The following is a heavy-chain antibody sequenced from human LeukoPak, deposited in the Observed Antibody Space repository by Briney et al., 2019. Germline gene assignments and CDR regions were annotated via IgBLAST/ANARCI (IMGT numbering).Heavy chain of an antibody. Sequence: GGSLRLSCAASGFTFSSYGMHWVRQAPGKGLEWVAVISYDGSNKYYADSVKGRFTISRDNSKNTLYLQMNSLRAEDTAVYYCAKDSRRPSSSWGMGWFDPWGQGTLVTVSS. CDR2: ISYDGSNK. CDR3: AKDSRRPSSSWGMGWFDP. D-gene: IGHD6-13*01. CDR1: GFTFSSYG. J-gene: IGHJ5*02. V-gene: IGHV3-30*18.